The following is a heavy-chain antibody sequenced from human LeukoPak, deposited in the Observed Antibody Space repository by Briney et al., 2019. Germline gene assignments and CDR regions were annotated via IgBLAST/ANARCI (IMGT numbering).Heavy chain of an antibody. J-gene: IGHJ6*02. D-gene: IGHD5-12*01. V-gene: IGHV1-18*01. CDR3: ARENSGYDLGYYYYYGMDV. CDR2: ISAYNGNT. CDR1: GYTFTSYG. Sequence: ASVKVSCKASGYTFTSYGNSWVRQAPGQGLEWMGWISAYNGNTNYAQKLQGRVTMTTDTSTSTAYMELRSLRSDDTAVYYCARENSGYDLGYYYYYGMDVWGQGTTVTVSS.